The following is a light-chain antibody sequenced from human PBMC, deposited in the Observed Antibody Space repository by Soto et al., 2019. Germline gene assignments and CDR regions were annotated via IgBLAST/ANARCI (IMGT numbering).Light chain of an antibody. Sequence: DIQMTQSPSTLAASVGDRVTITCRASQSISSWLAWYQQKPGEAPKLLIYKASTLESGVPSRFSGSGSETEFTLTVSRLQPDDFATYYCQQYSGYSRTFGQGTKVEIK. CDR2: KAS. J-gene: IGKJ1*01. V-gene: IGKV1-5*03. CDR1: QSISSW. CDR3: QQYSGYSRT.